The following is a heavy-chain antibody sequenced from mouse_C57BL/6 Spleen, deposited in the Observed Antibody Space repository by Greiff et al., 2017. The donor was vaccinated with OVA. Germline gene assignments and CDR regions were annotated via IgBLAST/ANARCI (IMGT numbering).Heavy chain of an antibody. Sequence: QVQLQQPGAELVMPGASVKLSCKASGYTFTSYWMHWVKQRPGQGLEWIGEIDPSDSYTNYNQKFKGKSTLTVDKSSSTAYMQLSSLTSEDSAVYYCARKDSSGFFADWGQGTLVTVSA. D-gene: IGHD3-2*02. CDR3: ARKDSSGFFAD. J-gene: IGHJ3*01. V-gene: IGHV1-69*01. CDR2: IDPSDSYT. CDR1: GYTFTSYW.